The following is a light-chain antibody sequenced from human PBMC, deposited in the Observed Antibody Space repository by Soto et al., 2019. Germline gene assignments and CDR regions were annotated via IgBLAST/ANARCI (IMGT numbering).Light chain of an antibody. CDR2: ATS. CDR1: QTIRSH. CDR3: QQTYRTPLT. Sequence: DIQMTQFPLSLSASVGDRVTITCRASQTIRSHLNWYQQKPGEAPKIVIYATSTLQSGVPSRFSGSVSGTDFILTISSLQPEDFATYYCQQTYRTPLTFGGGTKVEI. J-gene: IGKJ4*01. V-gene: IGKV1-39*01.